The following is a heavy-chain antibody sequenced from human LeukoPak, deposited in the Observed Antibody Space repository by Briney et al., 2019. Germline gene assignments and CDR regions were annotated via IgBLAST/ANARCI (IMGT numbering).Heavy chain of an antibody. Sequence: GGSLRLSCAASGFTFSSYEMNWVRQAPGKGLEWVSYISSSGSTIYYADSVKGRFTISRDNAKNSLYLQMNSLRAEDTALYYCARAGVYYYGSGSYYMDVWGKGTTVTVSS. V-gene: IGHV3-48*03. D-gene: IGHD3-10*01. CDR2: ISSSGSTI. CDR3: ARAGVYYYGSGSYYMDV. CDR1: GFTFSSYE. J-gene: IGHJ6*03.